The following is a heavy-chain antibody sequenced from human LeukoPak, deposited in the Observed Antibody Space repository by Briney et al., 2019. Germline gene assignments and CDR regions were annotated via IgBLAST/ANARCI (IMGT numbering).Heavy chain of an antibody. Sequence: PSETLSLTCTVSGGSIRSSSYYWVWIRQPPGKGLEWIGSIYYSGSTYYNPSLKSRVTISVDTSKNQFSLKLSSVTAADTAVYYCARSSFPGSHFDYWGQGTLVTVSS. CDR1: GGSIRSSSYY. V-gene: IGHV4-39*01. CDR3: ARSSFPGSHFDY. J-gene: IGHJ4*02. CDR2: IYYSGST.